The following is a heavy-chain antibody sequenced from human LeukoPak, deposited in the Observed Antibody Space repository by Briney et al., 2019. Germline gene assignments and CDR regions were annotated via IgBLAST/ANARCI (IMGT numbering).Heavy chain of an antibody. CDR3: ARDGADSSGYLEGAFDI. Sequence: SETLSLTCTVSGGSISSGSHYWTWIRQPAGKGLEYIGRVYSSGSTDSNPSLRSRLTMSVDTSKNQLSLKLTPVTAADTAVYYCARDGADSSGYLEGAFDIWGQGTMVTVSS. V-gene: IGHV4-61*02. D-gene: IGHD3-22*01. J-gene: IGHJ3*02. CDR1: GGSISSGSHY. CDR2: VYSSGST.